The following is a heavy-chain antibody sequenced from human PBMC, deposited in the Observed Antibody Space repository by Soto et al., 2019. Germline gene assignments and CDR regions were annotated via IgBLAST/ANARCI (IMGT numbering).Heavy chain of an antibody. Sequence: SETLSLTCTVSGGSVSSGHYYWSWIRQPPGKGLEWIGYIYYSGRTNYNPSLKSRVTFSVDTSKNQFPLKLSSVTAADTAVYYCATIRKILAPTCDYWGQGSLFTVAS. V-gene: IGHV4-61*01. CDR2: IYYSGRT. J-gene: IGHJ4*02. D-gene: IGHD3-3*01. CDR1: GGSVSSGHYY. CDR3: ATIRKILAPTCDY.